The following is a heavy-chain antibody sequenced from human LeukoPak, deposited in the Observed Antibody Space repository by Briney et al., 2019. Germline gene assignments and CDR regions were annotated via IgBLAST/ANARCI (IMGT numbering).Heavy chain of an antibody. CDR1: GFTLSCYW. J-gene: IGHJ4*02. Sequence: GSLRLSCAASGFTLSCYWMSWVRQASGKGLEWVANIKQDGSERYYVDSVKGRFTISRDNAKNSLYLQMNSLRAEDTAVYYCARAPGYRGFLDYWGQGNLVTVSS. D-gene: IGHD5-18*01. V-gene: IGHV3-7*01. CDR3: ARAPGYRGFLDY. CDR2: IKQDGSER.